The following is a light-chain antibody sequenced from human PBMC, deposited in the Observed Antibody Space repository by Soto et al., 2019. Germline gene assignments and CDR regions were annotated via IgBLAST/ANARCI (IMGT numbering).Light chain of an antibody. CDR1: QSVSSSY. Sequence: EIVLTQSPGTLSLSPGERATLSCRASQSVSSSYLAWYQHKPCQAPRLLIYGASSRATGIPDRFSVSGSGTDFTLTISRLEPEDFAVYYCQQYDSSPHTFGQGTKLEIK. V-gene: IGKV3-20*01. CDR2: GAS. CDR3: QQYDSSPHT. J-gene: IGKJ2*01.